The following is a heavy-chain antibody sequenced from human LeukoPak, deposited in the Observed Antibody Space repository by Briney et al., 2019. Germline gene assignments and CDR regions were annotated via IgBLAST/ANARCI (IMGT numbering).Heavy chain of an antibody. J-gene: IGHJ5*02. Sequence: GGSLRLSCAVSGFTFSNHGMHWVRQAPGKGLEWVAVISYDGRKTYYADSVKGRFTISRDNSKNTLYLQMNSLRAEDTAVYYCARDSRYDNWFDPWGQGTLVTVSS. CDR3: ARDSRYDNWFDP. V-gene: IGHV3-33*05. CDR1: GFTFSNHG. D-gene: IGHD5-12*01. CDR2: ISYDGRKT.